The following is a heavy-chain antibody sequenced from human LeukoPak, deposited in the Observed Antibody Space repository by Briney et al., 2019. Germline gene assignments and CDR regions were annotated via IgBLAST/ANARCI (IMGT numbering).Heavy chain of an antibody. J-gene: IGHJ5*02. CDR1: GGSISSGSYY. Sequence: SETLSLTCTVSGGSISSGSYYWSWIRQPAGKGLEWIGRIYTSGSTNYNPSLKSRVTISVDTSKNQFSLKLSSVTAADTAVYYCARVVVAITMVRGVIITRGPFDPWGQGTLVTVSS. CDR2: IYTSGST. CDR3: ARVVVAITMVRGVIITRGPFDP. D-gene: IGHD3-10*01. V-gene: IGHV4-61*02.